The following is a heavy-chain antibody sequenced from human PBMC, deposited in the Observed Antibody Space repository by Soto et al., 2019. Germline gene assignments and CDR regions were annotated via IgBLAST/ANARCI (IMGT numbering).Heavy chain of an antibody. V-gene: IGHV3-74*01. D-gene: IGHD3-22*01. CDR2: IKSDGSGT. CDR3: ARGDGDYYDGNGYLGRH. Sequence: EVQLVESGGGLVQPGGSLRLSCAASGFTFSSYWMHWVRQAPGKGLVWVSRIKSDGSGTSYADSVKGRLTISRDNAKNTLYRQMNGLRAEDTAVYYCARGDGDYYDGNGYLGRHWGQGALVTVSS. CDR1: GFTFSSYW. J-gene: IGHJ4*02.